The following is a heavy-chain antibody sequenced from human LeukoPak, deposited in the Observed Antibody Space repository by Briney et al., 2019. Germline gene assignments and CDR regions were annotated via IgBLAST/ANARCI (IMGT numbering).Heavy chain of an antibody. CDR2: IYHGDSDT. CDR3: ARRAYGSLLGV. D-gene: IGHD6-6*01. CDR1: GYSFTSYW. V-gene: IGHV5-51*01. Sequence: GESLKISRKGSGYSFTSYWIGWVRQMPGKGLEWMGIIYHGDSDTRYSPSFQGQVTISADKSISTAYLQWSSLKASDTAMYYRARRAYGSLLGVWGQGTLVTVSS. J-gene: IGHJ4*02.